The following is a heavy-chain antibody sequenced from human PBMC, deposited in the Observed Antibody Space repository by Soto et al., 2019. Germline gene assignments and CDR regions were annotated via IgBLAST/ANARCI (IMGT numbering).Heavy chain of an antibody. J-gene: IGHJ4*02. D-gene: IGHD3-22*01. CDR2: ISGSGGST. CDR3: AKDPPSYYYDSSGYYYGYFDY. V-gene: IGHV3-23*01. Sequence: AGGSLRLSCAASGFTFSSYAMSWVRQAPGKGLEWVSAISGSGGSTYYADSVKGRFTISRDNSKNTLYLQMNSLRAEDTAVYYCAKDPPSYYYDSSGYYYGYFDYWGQGTLVTVSS. CDR1: GFTFSSYA.